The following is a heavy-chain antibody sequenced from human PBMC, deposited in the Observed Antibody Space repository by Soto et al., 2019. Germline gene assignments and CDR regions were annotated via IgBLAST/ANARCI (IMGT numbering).Heavy chain of an antibody. D-gene: IGHD2-15*01. J-gene: IGHJ6*04. Sequence: SETLSLTCTVSGGSISSYYWSWIRQPPGKGLEWIGYIYYSGSTNYNPSLKSRVTISVDTSKNQFSLKLSSVTAADTAVYYCARLGPRYCRGGSCYVPRLDVGGKGTRVTVSS. V-gene: IGHV4-59*08. CDR2: IYYSGST. CDR3: ARLGPRYCRGGSCYVPRLDV. CDR1: GGSISSYY.